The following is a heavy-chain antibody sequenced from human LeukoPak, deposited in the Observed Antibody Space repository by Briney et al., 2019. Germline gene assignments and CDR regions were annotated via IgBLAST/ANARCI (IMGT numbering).Heavy chain of an antibody. J-gene: IGHJ6*02. V-gene: IGHV1-46*01. Sequence: ASVKVSCKASGYTFTSYHIHWVRQVPGQGLEWMGVINPSEGSTDYAQKFQDRVSLTRDTSTSTVCMDLSRLRCEDTAVYYCARSDKMDVWGQGTTVTVSS. CDR2: INPSEGST. CDR3: ARSDKMDV. CDR1: GYTFTSYH.